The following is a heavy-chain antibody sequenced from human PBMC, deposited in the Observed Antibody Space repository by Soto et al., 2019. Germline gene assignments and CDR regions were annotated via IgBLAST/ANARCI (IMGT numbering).Heavy chain of an antibody. D-gene: IGHD1-1*01. CDR3: VRTGWNPPDY. V-gene: IGHV3-7*01. Sequence: EVQLVESGGGLVQPGGSLRLSCAVSGFTFNRHWMSWVRQTPGKGLEWVASIKEDGSGKSYVDSVKGRFTISRDNAKNSLLLKMNSLSVEDTAVYYCVRTGWNPPDYWGQGTLVTVSS. CDR2: IKEDGSGK. CDR1: GFTFNRHW. J-gene: IGHJ4*02.